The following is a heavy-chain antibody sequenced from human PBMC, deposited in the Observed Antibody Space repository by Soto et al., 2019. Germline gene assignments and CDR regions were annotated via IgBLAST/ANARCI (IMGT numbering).Heavy chain of an antibody. Sequence: PGGSLRLSCAASGFTFSSYAMSWVRQAPGKGLEWVSAISGSGGSTYYADSVKGRFTISRDNSKNTLYLQMNSLRAEDMAVYYCAKKWGYSSGWYYDWYFDLWGRGTLVTVSS. CDR1: GFTFSSYA. CDR2: ISGSGGST. D-gene: IGHD6-19*01. J-gene: IGHJ2*01. V-gene: IGHV3-23*01. CDR3: AKKWGYSSGWYYDWYFDL.